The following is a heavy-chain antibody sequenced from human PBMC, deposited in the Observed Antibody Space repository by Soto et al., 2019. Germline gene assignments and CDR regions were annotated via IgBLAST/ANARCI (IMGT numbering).Heavy chain of an antibody. V-gene: IGHV2-70*04. CDR2: IDWDDDK. Sequence: GPTRENPTQTLTLTCTFSGFSLSTSGMRVSWIRQPPGKALEWLARIDWDDDKFYSTSLKTRLTISKDTSKNQVVLTMTNMDPVDTATYYCAREFLAAGYFDYWGQGTLVTVSS. D-gene: IGHD6-13*01. J-gene: IGHJ4*02. CDR3: AREFLAAGYFDY. CDR1: GFSLSTSGMR.